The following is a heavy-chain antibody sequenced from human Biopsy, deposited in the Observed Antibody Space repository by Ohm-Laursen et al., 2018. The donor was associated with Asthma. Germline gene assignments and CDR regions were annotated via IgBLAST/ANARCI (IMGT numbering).Heavy chain of an antibody. CDR3: VRGSSSWHHGPFHYYYGLDV. Sequence: SHTLSLTCSLSSGSGGYMRSGNYYWGWIRQPLGKGLEWFGSIYYNGTTYYNPSLKSRVTVSADTSKNELSLKLTSGAAADTAVYYCVRGSSSWHHGPFHYYYGLDVWGQGTTATVSS. CDR2: IYYNGTT. CDR1: SGSGGYMRSGNYY. J-gene: IGHJ6*02. V-gene: IGHV4-39*01. D-gene: IGHD6-13*01.